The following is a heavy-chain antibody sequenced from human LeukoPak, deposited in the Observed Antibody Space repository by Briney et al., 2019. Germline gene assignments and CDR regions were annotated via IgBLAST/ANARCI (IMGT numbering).Heavy chain of an antibody. D-gene: IGHD3-3*01. Sequence: GASVKVSCKASGYTFTSYGISWVRQAPGQGLEWMGWISAYNGNTNYAQKLQGRVIMTTDTSTSTAYMELRSLRSDDTAVYYCARSITIFGVVTPDYYYYMDVWGKGTTVTVSS. CDR3: ARSITIFGVVTPDYYYYMDV. J-gene: IGHJ6*03. V-gene: IGHV1-18*01. CDR1: GYTFTSYG. CDR2: ISAYNGNT.